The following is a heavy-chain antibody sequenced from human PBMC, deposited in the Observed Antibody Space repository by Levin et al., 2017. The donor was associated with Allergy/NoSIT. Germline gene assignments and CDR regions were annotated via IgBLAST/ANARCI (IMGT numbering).Heavy chain of an antibody. Sequence: PSETLSLTCPVSGGSISSYYWSWIRQPPGKGLEWIGYIYYSGSTIYNPSLKSRVTISVDTSKNQLSLKLSSVTASDTAVYYCARGVAAAGRVWFDPWGQGTLVTVSS. D-gene: IGHD6-13*01. J-gene: IGHJ5*02. CDR1: GGSISSYY. CDR3: ARGVAAAGRVWFDP. V-gene: IGHV4-59*08. CDR2: IYYSGST.